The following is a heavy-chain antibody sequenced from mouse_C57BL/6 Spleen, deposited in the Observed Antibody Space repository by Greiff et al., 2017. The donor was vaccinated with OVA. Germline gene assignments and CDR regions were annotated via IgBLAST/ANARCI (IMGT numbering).Heavy chain of an antibody. CDR2: VNPNNGGT. CDR1: GYTFTDYN. CDR3: AREGLPGTEAMDD. Sequence: EVKLMESGPELVKPGASVKMSCKASGYTFTDYNMHWVKQSHGKSLEWIGYVNPNNGGTSYNQKFKGKATLTVNKSSSTAYMELRSLTSEDSAVYYCAREGLPGTEAMDDWGKGTSVTVSS. D-gene: IGHD4-1*01. J-gene: IGHJ4*01. V-gene: IGHV1-22*01.